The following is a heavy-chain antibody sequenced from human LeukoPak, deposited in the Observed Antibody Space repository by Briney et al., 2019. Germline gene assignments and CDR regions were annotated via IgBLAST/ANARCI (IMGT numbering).Heavy chain of an antibody. CDR1: GFTFSSYE. D-gene: IGHD3-22*01. CDR3: VKGGSSGYFSPSIFDY. V-gene: IGHV3-64D*06. CDR2: ITSSGGST. Sequence: PGGSLRLSCAASGFTFSSYEMNWVRQAPGKGLEYVSAITSSGGSTYYADSVKGRFTISRDNSKNTLYLQMSSLGDEDTAVYYCVKGGSSGYFSPSIFDYWGQGALVTVSS. J-gene: IGHJ4*02.